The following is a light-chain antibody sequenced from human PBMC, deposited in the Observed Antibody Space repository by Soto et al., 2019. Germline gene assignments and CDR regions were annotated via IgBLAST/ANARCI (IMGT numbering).Light chain of an antibody. CDR3: HQYYKTPPT. CDR1: QSINSF. V-gene: IGKV3D-15*01. Sequence: EIVMTQSPATLSVSPGERATLSCRASQSINSFLAWYQQRRGQAPRLLIHGASSRATGIPDRFSGSGSGTDFTLTISSLQAEDVAVYYCHQYYKTPPTFGQGTKVDIK. J-gene: IGKJ1*01. CDR2: GAS.